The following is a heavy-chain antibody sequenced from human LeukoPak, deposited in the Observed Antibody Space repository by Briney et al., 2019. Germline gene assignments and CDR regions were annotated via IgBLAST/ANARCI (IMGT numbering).Heavy chain of an antibody. D-gene: IGHD3-16*01. CDR3: ASRGGSTTGSDFDY. CDR2: MNPNSGNT. V-gene: IGHV1-8*01. CDR1: GYTFTSYD. J-gene: IGHJ4*02. Sequence: GASVKVSCKASGYTFTSYDINWVRQATGQGLEWMGWMNPNSGNTGYAQKFQGRVTVTRNTSISTAYMELSSLRSEDTAVYYCASRGGSTTGSDFDYWGQGTLVTVSS.